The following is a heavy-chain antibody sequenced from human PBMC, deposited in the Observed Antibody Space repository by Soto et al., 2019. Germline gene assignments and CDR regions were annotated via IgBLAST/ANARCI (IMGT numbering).Heavy chain of an antibody. Sequence: GGSLRLSCAASGFTFSSYSMNWVRQAPGKGLEWVSYISSSSSTIYYADSVKGRFTISRDNAKNSLYLQMNSLRAEDTAVYYCARTWYKSGIAVAGTYPYWGQGTLVTVSS. V-gene: IGHV3-48*01. CDR2: ISSSSSTI. CDR1: GFTFSSYS. J-gene: IGHJ4*02. D-gene: IGHD6-19*01. CDR3: ARTWYKSGIAVAGTYPY.